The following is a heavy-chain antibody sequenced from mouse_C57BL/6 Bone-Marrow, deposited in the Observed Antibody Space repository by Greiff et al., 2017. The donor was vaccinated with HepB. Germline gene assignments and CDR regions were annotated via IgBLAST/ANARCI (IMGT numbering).Heavy chain of an antibody. V-gene: IGHV1-47*01. CDR2: FHPYNDDT. Sequence: QVQLQQSGAELVKPGASVKMSCTASGYTFTTYPIEWMKQTPGKSLEWIGNFHPYNDDTKYNEKFKGKATLTVEKSSSTVYLELSRLTSDDSAVYYCARGRGYYPAAWFAYWGQGTLVTVSA. D-gene: IGHD2-3*01. CDR3: ARGRGYYPAAWFAY. CDR1: GYTFTTYP. J-gene: IGHJ3*01.